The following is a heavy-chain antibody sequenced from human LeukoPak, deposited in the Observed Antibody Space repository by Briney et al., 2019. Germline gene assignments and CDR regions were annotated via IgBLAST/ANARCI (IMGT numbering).Heavy chain of an antibody. J-gene: IGHJ4*02. V-gene: IGHV4-31*03. CDR2: IYYSGST. Sequence: SETLSLTCTVSGGSISSGGNYWSWIRQHPGKGLEWIGYIYYSGSTYYNPSLKSRVTISVDTSKNQFSLKLSSVAAADTAVYYCASSRSSTSFDYWGQGTLVTVSS. D-gene: IGHD2-2*01. CDR3: ASSRSSTSFDY. CDR1: GGSISSGGNY.